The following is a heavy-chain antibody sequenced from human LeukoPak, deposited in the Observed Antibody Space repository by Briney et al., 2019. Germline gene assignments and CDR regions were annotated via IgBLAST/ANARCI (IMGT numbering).Heavy chain of an antibody. CDR1: GFTFSSYW. Sequence: GGSLRLSCAASGFTFSSYWMSWVRQAPGKGLEWVANIKQDGSEKYYVDSVKGRFTISRDNAKNSLYLQMNSLRAEDTAVYYCARDGYGYSSGWSRSGRGYFDYWGQGTLVTVSS. J-gene: IGHJ4*02. CDR3: ARDGYGYSSGWSRSGRGYFDY. CDR2: IKQDGSEK. V-gene: IGHV3-7*01. D-gene: IGHD6-19*01.